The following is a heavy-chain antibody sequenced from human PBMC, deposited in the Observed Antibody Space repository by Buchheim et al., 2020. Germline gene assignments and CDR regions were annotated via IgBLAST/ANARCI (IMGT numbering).Heavy chain of an antibody. D-gene: IGHD2-21*01. Sequence: QVLLQQGGARLLKPSETLSLTCDVSDGSFSSFYWTWIRQPPGKGLEWMGEFNYDGRTNYSPSLKSRVIISVDRSRNQFSLNLRSVTAADTGVYYCARGTGQIVYFYGMDVWGQGTT. J-gene: IGHJ6*02. V-gene: IGHV4-34*01. CDR2: FNYDGRT. CDR3: ARGTGQIVYFYGMDV. CDR1: DGSFSSFY.